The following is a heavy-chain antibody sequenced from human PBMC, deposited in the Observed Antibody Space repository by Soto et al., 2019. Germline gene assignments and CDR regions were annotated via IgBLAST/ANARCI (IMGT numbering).Heavy chain of an antibody. D-gene: IGHD4-17*01. CDR3: ARDVPSSTYGPDPRMDV. V-gene: IGHV1-46*01. CDR2: VDPTGDSA. CDR1: GYSFTNFF. J-gene: IGHJ6*02. Sequence: ASVKVSCKTSGYSFTNFFIHWVRQAPGQGPEWMGNVDPTGDSATYAQKFQGRVTMASDTSTRTVYMELSSLTSEDTAVYYCARDVPSSTYGPDPRMDVWGQGTTVTVSS.